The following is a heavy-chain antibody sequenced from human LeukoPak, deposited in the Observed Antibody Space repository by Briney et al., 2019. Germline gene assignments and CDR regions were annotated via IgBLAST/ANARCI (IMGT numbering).Heavy chain of an antibody. V-gene: IGHV3-23*01. CDR2: ISGSGGST. Sequence: GGSLRLSCAASGFTFSSYAMSWVRQAPGKGLEWASAISGSGGSTYYADSVKGRFTISRDNSKNTLYLQMNSLRAEDTAVYYCAKSGGVVQGAFDIWGQGTMVTVSS. CDR3: AKSGGVVQGAFDI. CDR1: GFTFSSYA. D-gene: IGHD3-3*01. J-gene: IGHJ3*02.